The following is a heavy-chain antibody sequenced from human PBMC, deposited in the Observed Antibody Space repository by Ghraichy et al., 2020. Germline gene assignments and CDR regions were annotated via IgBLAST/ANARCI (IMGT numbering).Heavy chain of an antibody. CDR2: ISGSGGST. CDR1: GFPFSSYA. V-gene: IGHV3-23*01. Sequence: GGSLRLSCAASGFPFSSYAMSWVRQAPGKGLEWVSAISGSGGSTYCADSVKRRFTISGDNSKNTLYLQMDSLRSEDTAVYYCANRGVPAATEAYYYYGMDVWGQGTTVTVSS. CDR3: ANRGVPAATEAYYYYGMDV. D-gene: IGHD2-2*01. J-gene: IGHJ6*02.